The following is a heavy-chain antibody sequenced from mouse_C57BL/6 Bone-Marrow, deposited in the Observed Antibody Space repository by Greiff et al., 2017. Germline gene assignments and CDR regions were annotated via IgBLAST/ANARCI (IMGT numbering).Heavy chain of an antibody. CDR3: TREINDGYLYYYAMDY. Sequence: DVQLQESGEGLVKPGGSLKLSCAASGFTFSSYAMSWVRQTPEKRLEWVAYISSGGDYIYYADTVKGRFTISRDNARNTLYLQMSSLKSEDTAMYYCTREINDGYLYYYAMDYWGQGTSVTVSS. D-gene: IGHD2-3*01. CDR2: ISSGGDYI. CDR1: GFTFSSYA. V-gene: IGHV5-9-1*02. J-gene: IGHJ4*01.